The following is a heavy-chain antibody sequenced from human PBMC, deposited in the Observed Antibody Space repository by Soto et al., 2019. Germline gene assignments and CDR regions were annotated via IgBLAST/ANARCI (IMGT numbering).Heavy chain of an antibody. CDR2: ISAYNGNT. CDR1: GYTFTSYG. V-gene: IGHV1-18*04. Sequence: SVKVSCKASGYTFTSYGISWVRQAPGQGLEWMGWISAYNGNTNYAQKLQGRVTMTTDTSTSTAYMELRSLRSDDTAVYYCAREKNLVPPRGSYCFDYCGQGTLVTVSS. D-gene: IGHD2-2*01. J-gene: IGHJ4*02. CDR3: AREKNLVPPRGSYCFDY.